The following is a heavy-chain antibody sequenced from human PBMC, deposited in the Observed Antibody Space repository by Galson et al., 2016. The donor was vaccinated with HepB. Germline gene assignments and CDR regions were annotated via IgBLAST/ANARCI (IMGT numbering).Heavy chain of an antibody. CDR2: IDGPTPNT. J-gene: IGHJ4*02. D-gene: IGHD6-19*01. CDR3: TTWLSQHVVY. Sequence: SLRLSCAASGFTFRNYALSWVRRAPGKGLEWVSHIDGPTPNTHYADSVRGRFSIYRDNSRDTLYLQMDSLTAEDSAIYYCTTWLSQHVVYWDQGTRVTVSS. CDR1: GFTFRNYA. V-gene: IGHV3-23*01.